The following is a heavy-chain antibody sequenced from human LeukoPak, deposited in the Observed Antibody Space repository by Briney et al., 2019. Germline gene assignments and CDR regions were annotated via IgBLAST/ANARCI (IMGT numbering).Heavy chain of an antibody. D-gene: IGHD1-26*01. Sequence: GGSLTLSCAASGFTFSSYDMHWVRQATGKGLEWVSDIGTVGDTYYAGSVKGRFTISRETAKNSLYLQMNGLRAGDTAVYYCARVRSGSLGYGMDVWGQGTTVTVSS. CDR3: ARVRSGSLGYGMDV. CDR1: GFTFSSYD. CDR2: IGTVGDT. J-gene: IGHJ6*02. V-gene: IGHV3-13*01.